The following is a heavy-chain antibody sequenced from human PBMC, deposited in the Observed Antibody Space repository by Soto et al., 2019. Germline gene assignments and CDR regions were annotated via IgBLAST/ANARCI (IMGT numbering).Heavy chain of an antibody. Sequence: ASVNVSCKASGYSFSSYGYSWVRQAPGQGLEWMGWILVYNGNTNYAQKFQGRVIVTTDTSTSTAYMELRSLRSDDTAVYYCARDHNWGLDYWGQGTLVTVSS. V-gene: IGHV1-18*01. CDR1: GYSFSSYG. J-gene: IGHJ4*02. CDR2: ILVYNGNT. D-gene: IGHD7-27*01. CDR3: ARDHNWGLDY.